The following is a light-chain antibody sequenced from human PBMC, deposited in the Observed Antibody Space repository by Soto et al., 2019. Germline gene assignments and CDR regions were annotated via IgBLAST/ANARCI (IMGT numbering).Light chain of an antibody. CDR2: AAS. CDR1: QNIKSY. J-gene: IGKJ1*01. V-gene: IGKV1-39*01. CDR3: KQSYSLPRT. Sequence: DVQMTQSPSSLSAYVGYRVNITFSSSQNIKSYLNWYQQKPGQAPKVLIYAASSLRSGVPSRFSGGGSGTDFTLTIWSLQPEDFATYYCKQSYSLPRTFGKGTKVDIK.